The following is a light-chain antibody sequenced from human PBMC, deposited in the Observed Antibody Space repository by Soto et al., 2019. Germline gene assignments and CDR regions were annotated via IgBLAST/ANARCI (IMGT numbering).Light chain of an antibody. CDR1: QSVSSSY. CDR2: GAS. J-gene: IGKJ2*01. Sequence: EIVLTQSPGTLSLSPGERATLSCRASQSVSSSYLAWYQQKPGQAPRLLIYGASNRATGIPDRFSGSGSGTDFTLTISRLEPEDFAVYYCQQYGSSPRMYTFGQGTKLEIK. V-gene: IGKV3-20*01. CDR3: QQYGSSPRMYT.